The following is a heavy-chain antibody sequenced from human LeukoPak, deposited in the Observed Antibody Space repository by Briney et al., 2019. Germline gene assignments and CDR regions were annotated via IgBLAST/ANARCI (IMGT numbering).Heavy chain of an antibody. Sequence: ASVKVSCKASGYTFTRYGISWVRQAPGQGLEWMGWISAYNGNTNYAQKLQGRVTMTTDTSTSTAYMELRSLRSDDTAVYYCARDLPQLIDTVTMVRGVDYWGQGTLVTVSS. CDR1: GYTFTRYG. D-gene: IGHD3-10*01. J-gene: IGHJ4*02. CDR3: ARDLPQLIDTVTMVRGVDY. V-gene: IGHV1-18*01. CDR2: ISAYNGNT.